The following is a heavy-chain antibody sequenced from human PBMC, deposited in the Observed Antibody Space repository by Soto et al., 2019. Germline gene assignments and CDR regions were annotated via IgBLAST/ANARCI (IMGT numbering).Heavy chain of an antibody. CDR2: INPNSGGT. V-gene: IGHV1-2*02. CDR3: ARGAISGIAARYNWFDP. CDR1: GYTFTGYY. J-gene: IGHJ5*02. Sequence: ASVKVFCKASGYTFTGYYRHWVRQDTGQGLEWMGWINPNSGGTNYAQKFQGRVTMTRDTSISTAYMELSRLRSDDTAVYYCARGAISGIAARYNWFDPWGQGTLVTVSS. D-gene: IGHD6-6*01.